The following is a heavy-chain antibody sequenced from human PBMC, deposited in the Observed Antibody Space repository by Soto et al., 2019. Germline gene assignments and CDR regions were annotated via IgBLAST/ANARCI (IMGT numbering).Heavy chain of an antibody. Sequence: PGGSLRLSCAASGFTFDDYTMHWVRQAPGKGLEWVSLISWDGGSTYYADSVKGRFTISRDNSKNSLYLQMNSLRTEDTALYYCAKANYGDYATGFYYYYGMHVWGQGTTVTVSS. CDR3: AKANYGDYATGFYYYYGMHV. D-gene: IGHD4-17*01. J-gene: IGHJ6*02. CDR1: GFTFDDYT. V-gene: IGHV3-43*01. CDR2: ISWDGGST.